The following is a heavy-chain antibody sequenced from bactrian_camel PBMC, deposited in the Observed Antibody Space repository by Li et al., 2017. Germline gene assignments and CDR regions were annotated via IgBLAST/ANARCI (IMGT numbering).Heavy chain of an antibody. CDR1: QYHFSNNC. J-gene: IGHJ4*01. V-gene: IGHV3S53*01. CDR2: IDRDGMP. CDR3: TPALILSDGYCYKADNY. Sequence: HVQLVESGGGLVQPGGTLTLSCSISQYHFSNNCIGWFRQAPGKEREGVAVIDRDGMPTYAVSVKGRFTISKDNAMNTLHLQMNRLKPEDTGVYYCTPALILSDGYCYKADNYWSQGTQVTVS. D-gene: IGHD3*01.